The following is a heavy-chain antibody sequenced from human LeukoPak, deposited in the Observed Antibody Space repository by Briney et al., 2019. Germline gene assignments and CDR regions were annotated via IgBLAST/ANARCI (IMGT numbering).Heavy chain of an antibody. CDR3: ARDYYGSGSYYSCFDP. CDR1: GGSVSSGNYY. CDR2: IYYSGST. Sequence: PSETLSLTCTVSGGSVSSGNYYWSWIRQPPGKGLEWIGYIYYSGSTNYNPSLKSRVTISGDTSKNQFSLKLSSVTAADTAIYFCARDYYGSGSYYSCFDPWGQGALVTVSS. J-gene: IGHJ5*02. V-gene: IGHV4-61*01. D-gene: IGHD3-10*01.